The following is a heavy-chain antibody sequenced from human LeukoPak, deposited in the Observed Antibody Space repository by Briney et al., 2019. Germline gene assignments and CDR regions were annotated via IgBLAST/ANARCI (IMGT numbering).Heavy chain of an antibody. J-gene: IGHJ4*02. D-gene: IGHD3-22*01. CDR3: ARGAITMIVVPSYFDY. CDR2: ISSNGGST. CDR1: GFTFSSYA. V-gene: IGHV3-64*01. Sequence: PTGGSLRLSCAASGFTFSSYAMHWVRQAPGKGLEDVSAISSNGGSTYYANSVKGRFTISRDNSKNTLYLQMGSLRAEDMAVYYCARGAITMIVVPSYFDYWGQGTLVTVSS.